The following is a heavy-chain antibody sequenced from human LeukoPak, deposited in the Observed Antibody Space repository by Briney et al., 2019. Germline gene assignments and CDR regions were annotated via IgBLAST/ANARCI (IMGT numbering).Heavy chain of an antibody. J-gene: IGHJ4*02. D-gene: IGHD6-19*01. CDR2: ISGSGGST. CDR1: GFTFSSCA. CDR3: AKDPSVAGTSDY. Sequence: GGSLRLSCAASGFTFSSCAMSWVRQAPGKGLEWVSAISGSGGSTYYADSVKGRFTISRDNSKNTLYLQMNSLRAEDTAVYYCAKDPSVAGTSDYWGQGTLVTVSS. V-gene: IGHV3-23*01.